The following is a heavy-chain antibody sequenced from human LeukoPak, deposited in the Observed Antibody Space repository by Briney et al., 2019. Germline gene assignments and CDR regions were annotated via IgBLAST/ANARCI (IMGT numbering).Heavy chain of an antibody. Sequence: GGSLRLSCAASGFTFSSYWMSWVRQAPGKGLEWVANIKQDGSEKYYVDSVKGRFTISRDNAKNSLYLQMNSLRAEDTAVYYCARSANWGSHAFDIWGQGTMVTVSS. CDR2: IKQDGSEK. CDR1: GFTFSSYW. J-gene: IGHJ3*02. CDR3: ARSANWGSHAFDI. V-gene: IGHV3-7*02. D-gene: IGHD7-27*01.